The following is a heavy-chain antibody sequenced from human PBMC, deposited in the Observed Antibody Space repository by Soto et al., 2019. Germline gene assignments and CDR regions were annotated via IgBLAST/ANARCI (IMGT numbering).Heavy chain of an antibody. CDR1: GGSFSGYY. D-gene: IGHD2-15*01. CDR3: ARGVRGGRYYYGMDV. V-gene: IGHV4-34*01. J-gene: IGHJ6*02. CDR2: INHSGST. Sequence: PSETLSLTCAVYGGSFSGYYWSWIRQPPGKGLEWIGEINHSGSTNYNPSLKSRVTISVDTSKNQFSLKLSSVTAADTAVYYCARGVRGGRYYYGMDVWGQGTTVT.